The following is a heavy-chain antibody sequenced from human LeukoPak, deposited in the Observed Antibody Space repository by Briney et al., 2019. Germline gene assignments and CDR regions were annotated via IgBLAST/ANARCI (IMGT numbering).Heavy chain of an antibody. J-gene: IGHJ5*02. Sequence: ASVKVSCKASGYTFTGYYMHWVRQAPGQGLEWMGWINPNSGGTNYAQKFQGRVTMTRDTSISTAYMELSRLRSDDTAVYYCARIGYCSSTSCYGHFSTPGGFDPWGQGTLVTVSS. CDR1: GYTFTGYY. D-gene: IGHD2-2*01. V-gene: IGHV1-2*02. CDR3: ARIGYCSSTSCYGHFSTPGGFDP. CDR2: INPNSGGT.